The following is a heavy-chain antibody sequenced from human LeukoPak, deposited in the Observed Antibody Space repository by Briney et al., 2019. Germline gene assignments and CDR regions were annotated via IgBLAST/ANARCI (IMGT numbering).Heavy chain of an antibody. V-gene: IGHV3-23*01. Sequence: PGGSLRLSCAASGFTFSSYAMSWVRQAPGKGLEWVSVITGSGGSTYYAGSVKGRFTISRDNSKSTLYLQMSSLRADDTAVYYCAKGGRIEAAGNIDYWGQGTLVTVSS. CDR3: AKGGRIEAAGNIDY. CDR2: ITGSGGST. D-gene: IGHD6-13*01. CDR1: GFTFSSYA. J-gene: IGHJ4*02.